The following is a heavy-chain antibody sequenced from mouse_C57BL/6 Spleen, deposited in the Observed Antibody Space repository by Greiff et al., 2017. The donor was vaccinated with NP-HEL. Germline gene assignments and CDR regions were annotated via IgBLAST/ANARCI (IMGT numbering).Heavy chain of an antibody. D-gene: IGHD1-1*01. V-gene: IGHV1-54*01. Sequence: QVQLQQSGAELVRPGTSVKVSCKASGYAFTNYLIEWVKQRPGQGLEWIGVINPGSGGTNYNEKFKGKATLTADKSSSTAYMQLSSLTSEDSAVYFCARSGSSHFYFDVWGTGTTVTVAS. J-gene: IGHJ1*03. CDR3: ARSGSSHFYFDV. CDR1: GYAFTNYL. CDR2: INPGSGGT.